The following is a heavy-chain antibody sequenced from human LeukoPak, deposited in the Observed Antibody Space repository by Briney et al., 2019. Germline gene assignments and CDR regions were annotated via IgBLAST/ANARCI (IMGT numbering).Heavy chain of an antibody. D-gene: IGHD3-22*01. Sequence: GASVKVSCKASGYTFTSYYMHWVRQAPGQGLEWMGIINPSGGSTSYAQKFQGRVTMTRDTSTSTVYMELSSLRSEDTAVYYCARELLDSSGYPGAFDIWGQGTMVTVSS. J-gene: IGHJ3*02. CDR1: GYTFTSYY. V-gene: IGHV1-46*01. CDR2: INPSGGST. CDR3: ARELLDSSGYPGAFDI.